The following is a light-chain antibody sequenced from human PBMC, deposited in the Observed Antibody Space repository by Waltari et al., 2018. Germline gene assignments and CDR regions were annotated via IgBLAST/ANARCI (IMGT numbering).Light chain of an antibody. CDR1: SSDVGAFDY. Sequence: QSALTQPASVSGSPGQSITISCIGTSSDVGAFDYVSWYQQHPGSAPHLLISHVSNRPSGVSDRFSVSKSGNTASLTISGLQAVDEADYYCCSFTASSSYVFGTGTTVTVL. CDR2: HVS. J-gene: IGLJ1*01. V-gene: IGLV2-14*03. CDR3: CSFTASSSYV.